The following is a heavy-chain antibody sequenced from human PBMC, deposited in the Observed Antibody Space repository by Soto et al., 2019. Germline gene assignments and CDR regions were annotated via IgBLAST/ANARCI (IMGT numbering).Heavy chain of an antibody. J-gene: IGHJ4*02. CDR3: ATLWGQD. Sequence: QLQLQESGPGLVKPSETLSLTCTVSGGSISSSSYYWGWIRQPPGKGLEWIGRIYYSGSTYYNPSXXXRXXISVDTSKNQFSLKLSSVTAAETAVYYCATLWGQDWGQGTLVTVSS. D-gene: IGHD3-10*01. V-gene: IGHV4-39*01. CDR2: IYYSGST. CDR1: GGSISSSSYY.